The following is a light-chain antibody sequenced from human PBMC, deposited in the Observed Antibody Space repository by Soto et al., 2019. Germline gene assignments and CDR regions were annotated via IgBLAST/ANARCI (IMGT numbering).Light chain of an antibody. CDR1: KHDIGVYDF. V-gene: IGLV2-8*01. J-gene: IGLJ1*01. CDR2: EVV. Sequence: QSALTQPPSASGSPGPSVTISCTGTKHDIGVYDFVSWYQHHPGKAPRLIISEVVQRPSGVPDRFSGSKSGNTASLTVSGLQAADEADYFCKSYAGSNTYVFGSGTKVTVL. CDR3: KSYAGSNTYV.